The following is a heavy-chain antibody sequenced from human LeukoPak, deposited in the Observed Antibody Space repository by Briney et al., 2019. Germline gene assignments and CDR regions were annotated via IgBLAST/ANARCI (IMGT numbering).Heavy chain of an antibody. J-gene: IGHJ4*02. V-gene: IGHV3-7*01. CDR1: GFIMRVYW. CDR3: ARDWGAYYHFFDY. Sequence: GGSLRLSCEASGFIMRVYWMRWVRQAPGKGVEGVGNIKPDGSERNYVDSVKGRFTISRDNDKKSLYLQMSSLRAEDTAVYYCARDWGAYYHFFDYWGQGTLVTVSS. CDR2: IKPDGSER. D-gene: IGHD3-22*01.